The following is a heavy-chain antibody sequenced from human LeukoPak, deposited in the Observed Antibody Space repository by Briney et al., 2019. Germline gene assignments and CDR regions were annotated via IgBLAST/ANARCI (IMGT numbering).Heavy chain of an antibody. CDR3: AKDRAEWEPTDY. D-gene: IGHD1-26*01. J-gene: IGHJ4*02. CDR1: GFTFSSYG. Sequence: PGGSLRLSCAASGFTFSSYGMHWVRQAPGKGLEWVAVISSDGSNKYFADSVKGRFTISRDNSKNTLYLQMNSLRAEDTAVYYCAKDRAEWEPTDYWGQGTLVTVSS. CDR2: ISSDGSNK. V-gene: IGHV3-30*18.